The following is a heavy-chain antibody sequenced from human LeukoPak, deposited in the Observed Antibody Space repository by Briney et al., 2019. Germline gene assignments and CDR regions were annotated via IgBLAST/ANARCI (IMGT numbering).Heavy chain of an antibody. V-gene: IGHV4-39*02. Sequence: PSETLSLTCIVSGGSISSGSYYWGWIRQPPGKGLEWIGSISYSGSTYYNPSLKSRVTISVDTSKNQFSLKLSSVTAADTAVYYCAREEGSDILTGYFGDAFDTWGQGTMVTVSS. CDR3: AREEGSDILTGYFGDAFDT. D-gene: IGHD3-9*01. J-gene: IGHJ3*02. CDR1: GGSISSGSYY. CDR2: ISYSGST.